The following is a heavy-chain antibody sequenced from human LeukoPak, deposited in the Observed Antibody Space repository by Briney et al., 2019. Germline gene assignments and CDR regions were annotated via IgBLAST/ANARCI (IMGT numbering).Heavy chain of an antibody. CDR1: GGSISSYY. CDR3: ARGTRYCSGGSCYWDI. CDR2: IYYSGST. Sequence: SETLSLTCTVSGGSISSYYWSWIRQPPGKGLDWIGYIYYSGSTNYNPSLKSRVTISVDTSKNQFSLKLSSVTAADTAVYYCARGTRYCSGGSCYWDIWGQGTMVTVSS. D-gene: IGHD2-15*01. J-gene: IGHJ3*02. V-gene: IGHV4-59*12.